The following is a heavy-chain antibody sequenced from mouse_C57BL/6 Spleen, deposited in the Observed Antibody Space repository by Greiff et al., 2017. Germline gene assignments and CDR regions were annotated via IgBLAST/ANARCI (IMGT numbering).Heavy chain of an antibody. CDR3: ARIHYGSSYNYWYFDV. CDR1: GYTFTSYW. D-gene: IGHD1-1*01. CDR2: IDPSDSET. V-gene: IGHV1-52*01. J-gene: IGHJ1*03. Sequence: VQLQQPGAELVRPGSSVKLSCKASGYTFTSYWMHWVKQRPIQGLEWIGNIDPSDSETHYNQKFKDKATLTVDKSSSTAYMQLSSLTSEDSAVYYCARIHYGSSYNYWYFDVWGTGTTVTVSS.